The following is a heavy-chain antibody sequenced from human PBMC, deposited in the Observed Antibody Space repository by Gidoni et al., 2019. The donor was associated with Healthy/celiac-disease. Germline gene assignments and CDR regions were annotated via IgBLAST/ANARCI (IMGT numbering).Heavy chain of an antibody. CDR1: GGSISSSNW. J-gene: IGHJ2*01. CDR2: IYHSGST. D-gene: IGHD6-19*01. Sequence: QVQLQESGPGLVKPSGTLSLTCAVSGGSISSSNWWSWVRQPPGKGLEWIGEIYHSGSTTYNPSLKSRVTISVDKSKNQFSLKLSSVTAADTAVYYCARRFIAVAGTGYWYFDLWGRGTLVTVSS. CDR3: ARRFIAVAGTGYWYFDL. V-gene: IGHV4-4*02.